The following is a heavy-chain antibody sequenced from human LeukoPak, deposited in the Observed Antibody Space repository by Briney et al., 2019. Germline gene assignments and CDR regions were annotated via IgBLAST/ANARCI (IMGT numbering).Heavy chain of an antibody. V-gene: IGHV1-69*05. Sequence: SVKVSCKASGGTFSSYAISWVRQAPGQGLEWMGGIIPIFGTANYAQKFQSRVTITTDESTSTAYMELSSLRSEDTAVYYCAREGYPYSSSEYNWFDPWGQGTLVTVSS. J-gene: IGHJ5*02. D-gene: IGHD6-6*01. CDR2: IIPIFGTA. CDR3: AREGYPYSSSEYNWFDP. CDR1: GGTFSSYA.